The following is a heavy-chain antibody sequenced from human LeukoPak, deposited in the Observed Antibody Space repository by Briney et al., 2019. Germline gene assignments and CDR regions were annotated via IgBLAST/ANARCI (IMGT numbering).Heavy chain of an antibody. CDR1: GYTFTSYG. J-gene: IGHJ4*02. Sequence: GASVKVSCKASGYTFTSYGISWVRQAPGQGLEWMGWISAYNGNTNYAQKLQGRVTMTTDTSTSTAYTELRSLRSDDTAVYYCAREYCSGGSCYLFDYWGQGTLVTVSS. D-gene: IGHD2-15*01. CDR3: AREYCSGGSCYLFDY. CDR2: ISAYNGNT. V-gene: IGHV1-18*01.